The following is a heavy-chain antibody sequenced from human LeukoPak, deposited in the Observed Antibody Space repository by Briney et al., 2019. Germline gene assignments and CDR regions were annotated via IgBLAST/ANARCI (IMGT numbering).Heavy chain of an antibody. V-gene: IGHV3-23*01. D-gene: IGHD2-2*01. CDR3: AKDTPHGRDTVVVPAAIYAPGYYYGMDV. CDR1: GFTFSSYA. J-gene: IGHJ6*02. CDR2: ISGSGGST. Sequence: GGSLRLSCAASGFTFSSYAKSWVRQAPGKGLEWVSAISGSGGSTYYADSVKGRFTISRDNSKNTLYLQMNSLRAEDTAVYYCAKDTPHGRDTVVVPAAIYAPGYYYGMDVWGQGTTVTVSS.